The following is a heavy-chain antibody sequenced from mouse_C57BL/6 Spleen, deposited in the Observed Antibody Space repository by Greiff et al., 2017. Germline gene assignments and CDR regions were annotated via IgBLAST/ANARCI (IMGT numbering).Heavy chain of an antibody. CDR2: IYPSDSET. D-gene: IGHD1-1*01. CDR1: GYTFTSYW. CDR3: ARSISTVVATGGYFDY. V-gene: IGHV1-61*01. J-gene: IGHJ2*01. Sequence: QVQLQQPGAELVRPGSSVKLSCKASGYTFTSYWMDWVKQRTGQGLEWIGNIYPSDSETHYNQKFKDKDTLTVDKSSSTAYMQLSSLTSVDSAVYYCARSISTVVATGGYFDYWGQGTTLTVSS.